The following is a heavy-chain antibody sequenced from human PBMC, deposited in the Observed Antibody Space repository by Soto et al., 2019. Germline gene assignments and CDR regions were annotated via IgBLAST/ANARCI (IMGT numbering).Heavy chain of an antibody. CDR2: INHSGST. CDR3: AKHPKGMDV. Sequence: SETLSLTCAVYGGSFSGYYWSWIRQPPGKGLEWIGEINHSGSTNYNPSLQSRVTISVDTSKNQFSLKPSPVTAADTAGYYFAKHPKGMDVWGQGTTVTVSS. J-gene: IGHJ6*02. CDR1: GGSFSGYY. V-gene: IGHV4-34*01.